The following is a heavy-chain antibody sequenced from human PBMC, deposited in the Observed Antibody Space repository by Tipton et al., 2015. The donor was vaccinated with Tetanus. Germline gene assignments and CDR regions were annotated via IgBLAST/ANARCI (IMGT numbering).Heavy chain of an antibody. CDR3: ARHLYGYWFDP. D-gene: IGHD3-10*01. CDR2: IYFEGST. J-gene: IGHJ5*02. CDR1: GGSISDKKYY. V-gene: IGHV4-39*01. Sequence: LRLSCAVSGGSISDKKYYWGWIRQPPGKGLEWIASIYFEGSTYYSPSLKSRVTIAVDTAQNLFSLRLTSVTAADTAVYYCARHLYGYWFDPWGRGALVTVSS.